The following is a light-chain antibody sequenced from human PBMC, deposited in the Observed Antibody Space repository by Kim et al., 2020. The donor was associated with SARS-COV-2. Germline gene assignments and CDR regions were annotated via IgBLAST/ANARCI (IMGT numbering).Light chain of an antibody. CDR3: SSYTSSSTYV. CDR1: GSDVGAYTD. CDR2: DVS. Sequence: GQWITLSCAGTGSDVGAYTDVSWYQHHPGKAPNLMIYDVSKRPSGVSNRFSGSKSGNTASLTISGLRAEDEADYYCSSYTSSSTYVFGTGTKVTVL. V-gene: IGLV2-14*03. J-gene: IGLJ1*01.